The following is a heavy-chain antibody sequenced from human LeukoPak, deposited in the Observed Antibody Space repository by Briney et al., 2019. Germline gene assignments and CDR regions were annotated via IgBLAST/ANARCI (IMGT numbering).Heavy chain of an antibody. J-gene: IGHJ4*02. V-gene: IGHV3-23*01. D-gene: IGHD3-16*02. CDR3: ARNYIWGTYRTYCFDF. Sequence: GGSLRLSCAASGFTFSNFAMSWVRQTPEKGLEWVSAISGSGDYTYYADSLRGRFTISRDNAKNTLYLQMNSLRADDTARYFCARNYIWGTYRTYCFDFWGQGTLVRVSS. CDR2: ISGSGDYT. CDR1: GFTFSNFA.